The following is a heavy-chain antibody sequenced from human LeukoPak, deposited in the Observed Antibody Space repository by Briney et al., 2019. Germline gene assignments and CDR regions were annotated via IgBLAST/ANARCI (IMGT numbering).Heavy chain of an antibody. CDR2: IIPIFGTA. CDR3: ARDGQLADYYYYYMDV. D-gene: IGHD6-6*01. J-gene: IGHJ6*03. Sequence: ASVKVSCKASGYTFNNYGISWVRQAPGQGLEWMGGIIPIFGTANYAQKFQGRVTITADKSTSTAYMELSSLRSEDTAVYYCARDGQLADYYYYYMDVWGKGTTVTVSS. V-gene: IGHV1-69*06. CDR1: GYTFNNYG.